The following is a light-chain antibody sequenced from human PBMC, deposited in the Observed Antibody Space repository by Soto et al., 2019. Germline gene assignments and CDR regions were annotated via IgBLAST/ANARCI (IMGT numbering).Light chain of an antibody. CDR3: KSYAGSNTYV. CDR1: KNDIGVYDF. CDR2: EVV. V-gene: IGLV2-8*01. Sequence: QSAQTQPPSASGSPGQSVTIPCTGTKNDIGVYDFVSWYQHHPGKAPRLIIYEVVQRPSGVPDRFSGSKSGNTASLTVSGLQAADEADYFCKSYAGSNTYVFGSGTKVTVL. J-gene: IGLJ1*01.